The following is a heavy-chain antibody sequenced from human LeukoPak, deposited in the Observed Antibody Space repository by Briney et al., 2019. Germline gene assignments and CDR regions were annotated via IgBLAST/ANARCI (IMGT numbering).Heavy chain of an antibody. V-gene: IGHV3-66*01. CDR3: ARELGRPYWYFDL. CDR2: IYTGGAT. D-gene: IGHD7-27*01. Sequence: GGSLRLSCAASGFTVSSHYMSWLRQAPGKGPEWVAVIYTGGATVYADSVKGRFIISRDNSMNTLFLQMNNLRVEDTAIYYCARELGRPYWYFDLWGRGTLVPVSS. CDR1: GFTVSSHY. J-gene: IGHJ2*01.